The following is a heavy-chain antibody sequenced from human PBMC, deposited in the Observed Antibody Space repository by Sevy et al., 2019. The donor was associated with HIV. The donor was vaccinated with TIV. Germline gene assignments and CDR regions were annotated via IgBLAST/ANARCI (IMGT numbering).Heavy chain of an antibody. CDR2: IAYDGSNK. CDR3: ARPRFLEWLSSAAFDI. CDR1: GFVFSSYA. Sequence: GGSLRLSCTASGFVFSSYAMHWLRQAPGKGLEWVAFIAYDGSNKNYADSVKGRFTLSRDNSKNTLYLQMNSLGAEDTAVYYCARPRFLEWLSSAAFDIWGQWTMVTVSS. J-gene: IGHJ3*02. V-gene: IGHV3-30*04. D-gene: IGHD3-3*01.